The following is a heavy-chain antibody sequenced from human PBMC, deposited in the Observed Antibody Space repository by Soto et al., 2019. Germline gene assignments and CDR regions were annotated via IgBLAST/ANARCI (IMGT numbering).Heavy chain of an antibody. CDR2: IKQDGSEK. D-gene: IGHD6-19*01. J-gene: IGHJ1*01. V-gene: IGHV3-7*01. CDR1: GFTFSSYW. Sequence: GGSLRLSYAASGFTFSSYWMSWVRQAPGKGLEWVANIKQDGSEKYYVDSVKGRFTISRDNAKNSLYLQMNSLRAEDTAVYYCARGEQWLARAAEYFQHWGQGTLVTVSS. CDR3: ARGEQWLARAAEYFQH.